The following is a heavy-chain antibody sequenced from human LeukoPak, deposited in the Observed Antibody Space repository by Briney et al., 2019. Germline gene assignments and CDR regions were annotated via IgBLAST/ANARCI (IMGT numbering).Heavy chain of an antibody. D-gene: IGHD5-24*01. CDR3: AKDVAGGGYNMGVFDY. Sequence: GGSLRLSCAASGFTFSDYYMSWIRQAPGKGLEWVSYISSSSSYTNYADSVKGRFTISRDNAKNSLYLQMNSLRAEDTAVYYCAKDVAGGGYNMGVFDYWGQGTLVTVSS. CDR1: GFTFSDYY. V-gene: IGHV3-11*06. J-gene: IGHJ4*02. CDR2: ISSSSSYT.